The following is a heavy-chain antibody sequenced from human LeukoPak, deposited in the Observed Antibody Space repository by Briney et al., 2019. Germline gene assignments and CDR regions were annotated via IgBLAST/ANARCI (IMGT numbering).Heavy chain of an antibody. CDR2: INSDGSST. CDR3: ARPHYYDSSGYYPYYYYYGMDV. J-gene: IGHJ6*02. V-gene: IGHV3-74*01. D-gene: IGHD3-22*01. Sequence: PGGSLRLSCAASGFTFSSYWMHWVRQAPGKGLVWVPRINSDGSSTSYADSVKGRFTISRDNAKNTLYLQMNSLRAEDTAVYYCARPHYYDSSGYYPYYYYYGMDVWGQGTTVTVSS. CDR1: GFTFSSYW.